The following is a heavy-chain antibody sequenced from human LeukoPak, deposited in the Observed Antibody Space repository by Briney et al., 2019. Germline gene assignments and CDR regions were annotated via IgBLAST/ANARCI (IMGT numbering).Heavy chain of an antibody. CDR2: IYYSGST. CDR3: ASTPDDGALYSSGWAFDY. CDR1: GGSISTSNW. Sequence: PSETLSLTCVVSGGSISTSNWWTWVRQPPGKGLEWIGSIYYSGSTYYNPSLKSRVTISVDTSKNQFSLKLSSVTAADTAVYYCASTPDDGALYSSGWAFDYWGQGTLVTVSS. J-gene: IGHJ4*02. V-gene: IGHV4-4*02. D-gene: IGHD6-19*01.